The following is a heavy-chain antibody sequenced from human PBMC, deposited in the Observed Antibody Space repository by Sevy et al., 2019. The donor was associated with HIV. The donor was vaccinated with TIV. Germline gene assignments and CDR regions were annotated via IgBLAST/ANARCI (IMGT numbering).Heavy chain of an antibody. CDR3: AKDXRYSGSXVX. D-gene: IGHD1-26*01. CDR1: GFTFSSYG. CDR2: ISYXGSNK. J-gene: IGHJ3*01. V-gene: IGHV3-30*18. Sequence: GGSLRLSCAASGFTFSSYGMHWVRQAPGKGLEWVXVISYXGSNKYYADSVKGRFTISRDNSKNTLYLQMNSLRAEDTAVYYCAKDXRYSGSXVXWGQGTMVTVSS.